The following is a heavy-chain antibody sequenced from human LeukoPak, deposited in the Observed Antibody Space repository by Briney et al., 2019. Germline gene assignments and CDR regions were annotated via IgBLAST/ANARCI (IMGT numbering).Heavy chain of an antibody. D-gene: IGHD1-26*01. Sequence: SETLSLTCTVSRGSISSNGYYWGWIRQPPGKGLERIGSFYYTGSTFYSPSLKSRATISVDTSKNQFSLKLSSVTAADTAVYYCARRSGTYHAFDIWGQGTMVTVSS. V-gene: IGHV4-39*01. CDR3: ARRSGTYHAFDI. CDR1: RGSISSNGYY. CDR2: FYYTGST. J-gene: IGHJ3*02.